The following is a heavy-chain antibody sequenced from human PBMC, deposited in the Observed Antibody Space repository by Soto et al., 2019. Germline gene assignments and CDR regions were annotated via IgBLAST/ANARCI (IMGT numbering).Heavy chain of an antibody. CDR2: ISYDGSNK. CDR1: GFTFSSYG. CDR3: AKGGQWLVRTAGFDP. D-gene: IGHD6-19*01. Sequence: QVQLVESGGGVVQPGRSLRLSCAASGFTFSSYGMHWVRQAPGKGLEWVAVISYDGSNKYYADSVKGRFTISRDNSKNTVYLNMNGLRAEDTAVYYCAKGGQWLVRTAGFDPWGQGTLVTVSS. V-gene: IGHV3-30*18. J-gene: IGHJ5*02.